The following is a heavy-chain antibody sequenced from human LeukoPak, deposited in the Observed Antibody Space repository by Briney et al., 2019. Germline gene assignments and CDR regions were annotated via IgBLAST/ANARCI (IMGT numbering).Heavy chain of an antibody. J-gene: IGHJ4*02. V-gene: IGHV3-23*01. CDR1: GFTFDDYA. CDR3: AKVMTTVTPFDY. CDR2: ISGSGGST. Sequence: PGGSLRLSCAASGFTFDDYAMHWVRQAPGKGLEWVSAISGSGGSTYYADSVKGRFTISRDNSKNTLYLQMNSLRAEDTAVYYCAKVMTTVTPFDYWGQGTLVTVSS. D-gene: IGHD4-11*01.